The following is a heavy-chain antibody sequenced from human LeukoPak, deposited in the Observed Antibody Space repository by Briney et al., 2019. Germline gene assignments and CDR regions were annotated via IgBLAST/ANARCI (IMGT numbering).Heavy chain of an antibody. Sequence: PGGSLRLSCAASGFTFSSYGMHWVRQAPGKGLEWVAFIRYDGSNKYYADSVKGRFTISRDNSKNTLYLQMNSLRAEDTAVYYCAKDLESIAARPDIYFDYWGQGTLVTVSS. J-gene: IGHJ4*02. CDR2: IRYDGSNK. V-gene: IGHV3-30*02. D-gene: IGHD6-6*01. CDR1: GFTFSSYG. CDR3: AKDLESIAARPDIYFDY.